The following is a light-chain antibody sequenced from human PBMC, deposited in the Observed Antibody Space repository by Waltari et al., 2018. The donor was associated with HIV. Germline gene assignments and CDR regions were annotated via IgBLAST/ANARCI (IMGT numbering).Light chain of an antibody. CDR1: SSDVGATNY. CDR2: DVN. Sequence: QSALTQPRSVSGSPGQSVTISVTGTSSDVGATNYVSWYQQPQGKAPKLMISDVNKRPSGVPDRFSGSKSGNTASLTISGLQADDEADYYCSSYIGAYTWVFGGGAKLTVL. J-gene: IGLJ3*02. V-gene: IGLV2-11*01. CDR3: SSYIGAYTWV.